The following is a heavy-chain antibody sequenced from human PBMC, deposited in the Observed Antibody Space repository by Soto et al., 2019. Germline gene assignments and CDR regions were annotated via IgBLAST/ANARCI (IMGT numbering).Heavy chain of an antibody. Sequence: GESLKISCQGSGYRFTSYWIGWVHQMPGKGLEWMGIIYPGDSDTRYSPSFQGQVTISADKSITTAYLQWSSLKASDTAIYYCARTAVSATPSFFDIWGQGTMVTVSS. V-gene: IGHV5-51*07. J-gene: IGHJ3*02. CDR3: ARTAVSATPSFFDI. D-gene: IGHD6-19*01. CDR2: IYPGDSDT. CDR1: GYRFTSYW.